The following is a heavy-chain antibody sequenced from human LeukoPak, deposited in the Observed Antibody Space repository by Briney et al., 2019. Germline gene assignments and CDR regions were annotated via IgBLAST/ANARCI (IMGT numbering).Heavy chain of an antibody. V-gene: IGHV3-23*01. Sequence: GGSLRLSCAASGFSFHNFAMNWARQAPGKGLEWVATVGSSGGMTNYADSVKGRFTISRDNSNYTLYLQMSSLRVEDTAVYFCAKDLQSVYSSGWLHHYFDSWGPGTLVIVSS. CDR1: GFSFHNFA. D-gene: IGHD6-19*01. J-gene: IGHJ4*02. CDR3: AKDLQSVYSSGWLHHYFDS. CDR2: VGSSGGMT.